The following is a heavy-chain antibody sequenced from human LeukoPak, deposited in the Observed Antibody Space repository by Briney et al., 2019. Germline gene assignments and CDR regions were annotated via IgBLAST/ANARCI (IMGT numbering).Heavy chain of an antibody. CDR3: ATVRDIVVGGGPYYFDY. J-gene: IGHJ4*02. CDR2: INPQNGDT. Sequence: VSVRVSCKASGYTFTGYNLRCVRQARGQGLEWMGWINPQNGDTNYAQRLQGRVTMTRDTSITTAYMELNRLKSDDTAVYYCATVRDIVVGGGPYYFDYWGQGTLVTVSS. V-gene: IGHV1-2*02. CDR1: GYTFTGYN. D-gene: IGHD2-15*01.